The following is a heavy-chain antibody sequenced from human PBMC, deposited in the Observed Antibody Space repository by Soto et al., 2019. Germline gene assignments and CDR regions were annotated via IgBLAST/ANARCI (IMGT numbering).Heavy chain of an antibody. CDR3: ARDTRTAMVLNYYYYMDV. J-gene: IGHJ6*03. D-gene: IGHD5-18*01. V-gene: IGHV1-18*01. Sequence: GASVKVSCKASGYTFTSYGISWVRQAPGQGLEWMGWISAYNGNTNYAQKLQGRVTMTTDTSTSTAYMELRSLRSDDTAVYYCARDTRTAMVLNYYYYMDVWGKGTTVTVSS. CDR1: GYTFTSYG. CDR2: ISAYNGNT.